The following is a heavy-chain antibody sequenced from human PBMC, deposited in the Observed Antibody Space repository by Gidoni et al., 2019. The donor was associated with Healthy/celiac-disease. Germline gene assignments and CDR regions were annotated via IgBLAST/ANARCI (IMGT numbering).Heavy chain of an antibody. V-gene: IGHV3-33*01. CDR3: ARGEYGDQKWSCFDY. Sequence: QVQLVESGGGVVQPGRSRRLSCAASGFTFSSYGMHWVRQAPGKGLARVAVIWYDGSNKYYADSVKGRFTISRDNSKNTLYLQMNSLRAEDTAVYYCARGEYGDQKWSCFDYWGQGTLVTVSS. CDR2: IWYDGSNK. D-gene: IGHD3-16*01. CDR1: GFTFSSYG. J-gene: IGHJ4*02.